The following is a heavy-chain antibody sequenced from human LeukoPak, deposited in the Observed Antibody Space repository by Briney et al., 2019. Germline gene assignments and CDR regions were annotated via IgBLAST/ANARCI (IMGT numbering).Heavy chain of an antibody. D-gene: IGHD3-9*01. V-gene: IGHV3-23*01. CDR2: ISASGGTS. J-gene: IGHJ4*02. CDR3: AKVHLLGVYDILTGYFDN. Sequence: GGSLRLSCAGFGFFFRSYEMNWVRQAPGRGLEWVSGISASGGTSYYADSVEGRFTVSRDNSKNTLYLQLNSLRAEDTAIYYCAKVHLLGVYDILTGYFDNWGQGTLVTVSS. CDR1: GFFFRSYE.